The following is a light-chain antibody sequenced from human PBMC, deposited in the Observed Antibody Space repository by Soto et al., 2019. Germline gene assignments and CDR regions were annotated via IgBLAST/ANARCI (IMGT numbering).Light chain of an antibody. Sequence: EIVLTQSPGILSLSPGERATLACRASQSISSDHLAWYQQRPGQSPRLLIYGASSRTTGVPDRFSGSGSGTDFTLTISRLEPEDFAMYYCQQYEISPPITFGQGTRLEIK. J-gene: IGKJ5*01. CDR2: GAS. V-gene: IGKV3-20*01. CDR3: QQYEISPPIT. CDR1: QSISSDH.